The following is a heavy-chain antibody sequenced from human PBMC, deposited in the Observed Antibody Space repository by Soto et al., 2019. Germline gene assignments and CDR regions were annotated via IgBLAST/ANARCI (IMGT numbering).Heavy chain of an antibody. Sequence: PSETLSLTCSIYSGSFSGYYWSWIRQPPGKGLEWIGEISQSGNTNYSPSLKSRVSISIDTSKKQFSLNLASVSAADTAVYYCARAQKVRGASQTLPACWGQGTLVTVSS. CDR1: SGSFSGYY. CDR2: ISQSGNT. D-gene: IGHD2-15*01. J-gene: IGHJ4*02. CDR3: ARAQKVRGASQTLPAC. V-gene: IGHV4-34*01.